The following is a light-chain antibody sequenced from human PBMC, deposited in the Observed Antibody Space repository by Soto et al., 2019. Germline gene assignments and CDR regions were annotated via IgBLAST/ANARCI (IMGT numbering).Light chain of an antibody. CDR2: ASS. J-gene: IGKJ1*01. CDR1: QAISNY. V-gene: IGKV1-39*01. Sequence: DIQMTQSPSSLSASVGDRVTITCRSSQAISNYVSWYQQEPRKAPRLLIYASSSLQSGVPSRFSARGSWTDFTLTISGLQPEDFGTYFCQQTYSYPNSFGQGTKVEIK. CDR3: QQTYSYPNS.